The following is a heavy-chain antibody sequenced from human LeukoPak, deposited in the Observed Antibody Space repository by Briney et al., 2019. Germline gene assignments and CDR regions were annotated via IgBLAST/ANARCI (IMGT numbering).Heavy chain of an antibody. Sequence: PSETLSLTCTVSGGSISSSSYYWGWIRQPPGKGLEWIGSIYYSGSTYYNPSLKSRVTISVDTSKNQFSLKLSSVTAADTAVYYCARARGSLRYFDWLPYFDYWGQGTLVTVSS. D-gene: IGHD3-9*01. V-gene: IGHV4-39*07. J-gene: IGHJ4*02. CDR1: GGSISSSSYY. CDR2: IYYSGST. CDR3: ARARGSLRYFDWLPYFDY.